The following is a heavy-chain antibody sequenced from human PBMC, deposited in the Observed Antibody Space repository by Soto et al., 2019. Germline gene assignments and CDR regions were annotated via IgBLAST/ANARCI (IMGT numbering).Heavy chain of an antibody. J-gene: IGHJ3*02. CDR3: AYEAGALYKRFDI. Sequence: EVQLLESRGGLVQPGGSLRLSCAASGFTFSSYAMSWVRQAPGKGLEWVSAISGSGGTYYADSVKGRFTISRDNSKNTLYLQMNSLRAEDTAVYYCAYEAGALYKRFDIWGQGTMVTVSS. D-gene: IGHD3-16*01. V-gene: IGHV3-23*01. CDR2: ISGSGGT. CDR1: GFTFSSYA.